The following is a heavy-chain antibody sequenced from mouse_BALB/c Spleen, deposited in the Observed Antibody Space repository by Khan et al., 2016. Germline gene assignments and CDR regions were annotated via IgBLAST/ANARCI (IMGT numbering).Heavy chain of an antibody. CDR2: ILTGTDSP. CDR3: ARGAA. CDR1: GYTFSRYW. J-gene: IGHJ3*01. Sequence: QVQLQQSGAELMKPGASVKISCKASGYTFSRYWIEWIKERPGHGLEWIGEILTGTDSPTYNDKFKGQAAFTAESSSSTAYIQLTSLTSEDSAVYYCARGAAWGQGTLVTGSA. V-gene: IGHV1-9*01.